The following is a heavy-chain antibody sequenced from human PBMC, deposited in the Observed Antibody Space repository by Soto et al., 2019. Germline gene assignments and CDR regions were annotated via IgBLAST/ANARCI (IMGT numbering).Heavy chain of an antibody. CDR1: GIPFSDYT. CDR3: ATTYGQSYYYYGMDI. V-gene: IGHV3-21*01. CDR2: MSGSSSYI. J-gene: IGHJ6*02. Sequence: EVQLVESGGGLVKPGGSLRLSCEGSGIPFSDYTMNWVRQAPGKGLEWVSCMSGSSSYIYYADSVKGRFTISRDNAKNTLYLQMNSLRAEDTAVYYCATTYGQSYYYYGMDIWGQGTTVTVSS. D-gene: IGHD3-10*01.